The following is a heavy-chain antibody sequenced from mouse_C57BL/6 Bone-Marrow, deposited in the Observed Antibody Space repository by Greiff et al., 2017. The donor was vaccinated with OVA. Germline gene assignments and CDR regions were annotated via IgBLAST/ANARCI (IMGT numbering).Heavy chain of an antibody. J-gene: IGHJ2*01. CDR2: IYPRSGNT. V-gene: IGHV1-81*01. CDR3: ANPTVVA. CDR1: GYTFTSYG. Sequence: VQLKQSGAELARPGASVKLSCKASGYTFTSYGISWVKQRTGQGLEWIGEIYPRSGNTYYNEKFKGKATLTADKSSSTAYMELRSLTSEDSAVYFCANPTVVAWGQGTTLTVSS. D-gene: IGHD1-1*01.